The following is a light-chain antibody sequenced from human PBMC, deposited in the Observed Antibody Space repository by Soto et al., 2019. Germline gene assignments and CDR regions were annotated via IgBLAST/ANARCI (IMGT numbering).Light chain of an antibody. CDR2: DDN. CDR3: GTWDSSLSLSVVV. CDR1: TSNIGNNY. J-gene: IGLJ2*01. V-gene: IGLV1-51*01. Sequence: QSVLTQPPSVSAAPGQKVTISCSGSTSNIGNNYGSWYQQLPGTAPKLLIYDDNKRPSGIPDRFSGSKSGTSAILGITGLQTGDEADYYCGTWDSSLSLSVVVFGGGTKLTVL.